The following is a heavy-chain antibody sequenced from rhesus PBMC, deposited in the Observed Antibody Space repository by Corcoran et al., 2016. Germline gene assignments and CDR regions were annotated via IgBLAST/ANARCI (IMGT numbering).Heavy chain of an antibody. V-gene: IGHV2-174*01. CDR2: IYWDDEK. J-gene: IGHJ4*01. CDR3: ARRPHYGNFDY. CDR1: GFSISTNGMG. D-gene: IGHD4-29*01. Sequence: QVTLKESGPALVKPTQTLTLTCTFSGFSISTNGMGVGWIRQPPGKALEWLALIYWDDEKYYSTSLKSRLTISKDTSKNQVVFIMTNMDPVDTATYFCARRPHYGNFDYWGQGVLVIVSS.